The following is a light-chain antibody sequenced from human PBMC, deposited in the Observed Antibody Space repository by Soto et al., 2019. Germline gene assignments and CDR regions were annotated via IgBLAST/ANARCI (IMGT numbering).Light chain of an antibody. J-gene: IGLJ1*01. CDR2: SNN. Sequence: QSALTQPPSTSGTPGQRLTISCSGSRSNIGSNTVTWYQQLPGTAPKLLIYSNNQRPSGVPDRFSGSKSGTSASLAISGLQSEDEADYYCAAWDDSLNGSYVFGTGTKVTVL. CDR1: RSNIGSNT. CDR3: AAWDDSLNGSYV. V-gene: IGLV1-44*01.